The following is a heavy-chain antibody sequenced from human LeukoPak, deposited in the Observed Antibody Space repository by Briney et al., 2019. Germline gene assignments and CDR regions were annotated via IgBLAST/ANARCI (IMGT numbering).Heavy chain of an antibody. D-gene: IGHD5-24*01. CDR2: IYYSGST. V-gene: IGHV4-30-4*08. Sequence: SQTLSLTCSVSDGSISSGDYYWSWIRQPPGKGLEWIGYIYYSGSTYYNPSLKSRVTISVHTSKNQFSLKLSSVTAADTAVYYCARAGRWLQDFDYWGQGTLVTVSS. CDR1: DGSISSGDYY. J-gene: IGHJ4*02. CDR3: ARAGRWLQDFDY.